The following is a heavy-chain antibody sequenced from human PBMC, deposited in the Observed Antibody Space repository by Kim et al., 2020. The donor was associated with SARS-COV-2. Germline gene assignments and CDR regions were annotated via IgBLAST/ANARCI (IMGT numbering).Heavy chain of an antibody. Sequence: VKVRFTISRDNPKHSLYLQMNSLRDEDTAVYYCASVIAAAGIPYYYYAMDVWGQGTTVTVSS. CDR3: ASVIAAAGIPYYYYAMDV. J-gene: IGHJ6*02. V-gene: IGHV3-48*02. D-gene: IGHD6-13*01.